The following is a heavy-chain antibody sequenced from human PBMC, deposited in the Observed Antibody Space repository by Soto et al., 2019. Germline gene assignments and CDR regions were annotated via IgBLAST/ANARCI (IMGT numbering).Heavy chain of an antibody. Sequence: PSETLSLTCTVSGGSISSGGYYWSWIRQHPEKGLEWIGYIYHSGSTYYNPSLKSRVTISVDRSKNQFSLKLRSVTAADTAVYYCARALYYYDSSGYSPYNWFDPWGQGTLVTVSS. CDR2: IYHSGST. CDR1: GGSISSGGYY. J-gene: IGHJ5*02. V-gene: IGHV4-30-2*01. D-gene: IGHD3-22*01. CDR3: ARALYYYDSSGYSPYNWFDP.